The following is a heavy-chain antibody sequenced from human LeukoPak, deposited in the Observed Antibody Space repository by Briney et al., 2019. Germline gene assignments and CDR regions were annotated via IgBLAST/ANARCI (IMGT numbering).Heavy chain of an antibody. V-gene: IGHV3-48*02. D-gene: IGHD2-8*01. J-gene: IGHJ4*02. Sequence: PGGSLRLSCAASGFSFSSFSMNSVRQAPGKGLEWISYISGLTGNIYYADSVKGRFTISSDNAKNSLYLQMNSLRDEDTAVYYCARDTSWSFDYWGQGTQVTVST. CDR2: ISGLTGNI. CDR3: ARDTSWSFDY. CDR1: GFSFSSFS.